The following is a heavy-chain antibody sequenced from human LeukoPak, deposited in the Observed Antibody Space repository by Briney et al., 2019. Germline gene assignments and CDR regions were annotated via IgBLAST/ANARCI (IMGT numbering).Heavy chain of an antibody. CDR2: ISYDGSNK. CDR3: AGSGTFYNGLGY. V-gene: IGHV3-30*04. CDR1: GFTFSSYA. D-gene: IGHD3-10*01. J-gene: IGHJ4*02. Sequence: GGSLRLSCAASGFTFSSYAMHWVRQAPGKGLEWVAVISYDGSNKYYADSVKGRFTISRDNAKNSLYLQMNSLRAEDTAVYFCAGSGTFYNGLGYWGQGTLVTVSS.